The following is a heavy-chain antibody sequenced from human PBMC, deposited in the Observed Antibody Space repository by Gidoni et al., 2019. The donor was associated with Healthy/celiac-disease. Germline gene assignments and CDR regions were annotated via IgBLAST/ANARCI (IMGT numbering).Heavy chain of an antibody. J-gene: IGHJ6*02. V-gene: IGHV1-46*01. CDR3: ARDAHIGCNYGPYYYYGMDV. CDR1: GYTVTSYY. D-gene: IGHD4-17*01. Sequence: QVQLVQSGAEVKKPGASVKVSCKASGYTVTSYYMHWVRQAPGQGLEWMGIIYPRGCSTSYAPQFQGRVTMTRDTSTSTVYMALSRLSSEDTAVYYCARDAHIGCNYGPYYYYGMDVWGQGTTVTVSS. CDR2: IYPRGCST.